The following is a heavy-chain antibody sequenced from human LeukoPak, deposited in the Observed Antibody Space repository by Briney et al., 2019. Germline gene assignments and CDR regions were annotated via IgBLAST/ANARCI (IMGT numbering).Heavy chain of an antibody. CDR3: ARVVDPGATNPSFFDY. D-gene: IGHD1-26*01. Sequence: RASVKVSCKASGYTFTSYGISWVRQAPGQGLEWMGWISAYNGNTNYAQKLQGRVTMTKDTSTSTAYMELRSLRSDDTAVYYCARVVDPGATNPSFFDYWGQGTLVTVSS. CDR2: ISAYNGNT. CDR1: GYTFTSYG. V-gene: IGHV1-18*01. J-gene: IGHJ4*02.